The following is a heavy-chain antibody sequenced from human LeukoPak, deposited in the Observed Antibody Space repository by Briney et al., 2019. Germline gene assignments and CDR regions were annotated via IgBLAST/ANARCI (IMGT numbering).Heavy chain of an antibody. CDR2: VSHSGST. V-gene: IGHV4-4*02. J-gene: IGHJ4*02. CDR1: NASISGRNW. D-gene: IGHD5-18*01. Sequence: SGTLSLTCAVSNASISGRNWWNWVRPPPGKGLEWIGEVSHSGSTNYNPSLKSRVTVSVDKSKNQFSLTLSSVTAADTAVYYCARVGSGRYNYGYSLVYWGQGTLVTVSS. CDR3: ARVGSGRYNYGYSLVY.